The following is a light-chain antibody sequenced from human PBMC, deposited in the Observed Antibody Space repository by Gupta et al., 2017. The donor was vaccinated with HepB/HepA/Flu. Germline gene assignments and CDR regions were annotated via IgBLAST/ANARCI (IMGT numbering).Light chain of an antibody. V-gene: IGLV4-69*01. Sequence: RYWMKLNSDGSHTKGVGIPDRFSGSSSGAARYLTISSLQYEDEADYYCQAWGTGFQVFGGGTTLTVL. J-gene: IGLJ3*02. CDR2: LNSDGSH. CDR3: QAWGTGFQV.